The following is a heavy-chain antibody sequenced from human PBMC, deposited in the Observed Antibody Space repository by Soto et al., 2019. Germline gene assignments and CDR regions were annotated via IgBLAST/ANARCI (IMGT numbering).Heavy chain of an antibody. J-gene: IGHJ6*02. CDR1: GFTVSSNY. V-gene: IGHV3-66*01. Sequence: PGGSLRLSCAASGFTVSSNYMSWVRQAPGKGLEWVSVIYSGGSTYYADSVKGRFTISRDNSKNTLYLQMNSLRAEDTAVYYCARDVLVPAARLYYYYYGMDVWGQGTTVTVSS. D-gene: IGHD2-2*01. CDR2: IYSGGST. CDR3: ARDVLVPAARLYYYYYGMDV.